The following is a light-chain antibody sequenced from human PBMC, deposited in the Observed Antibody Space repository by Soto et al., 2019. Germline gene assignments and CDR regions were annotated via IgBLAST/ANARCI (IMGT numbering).Light chain of an antibody. CDR2: AAS. Sequence: DIQMTQSPSSLSASVGDRVTITCRASQSISSYLNWYQQKPGKAPKLLIYAASSLQSGVTSRFSGSGSGTDFTLTISSLQPEDFATYYCQQSYSTPYTFGRGTKLDIK. CDR1: QSISSY. CDR3: QQSYSTPYT. V-gene: IGKV1-39*01. J-gene: IGKJ2*01.